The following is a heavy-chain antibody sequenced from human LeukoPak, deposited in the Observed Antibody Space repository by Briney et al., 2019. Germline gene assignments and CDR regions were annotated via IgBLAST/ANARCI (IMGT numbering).Heavy chain of an antibody. D-gene: IGHD7-27*01. V-gene: IGHV5-51*01. CDR2: IYPGDSDT. CDR1: GYIFTSYW. J-gene: IGHJ6*02. CDR3: ARELTGDLEPELEYYYYGMDV. Sequence: GESLNISCKGSGYIFTSYWIGWVRQMPGKGLEWMGIIYPGDSDTRYSPSFQGQVTISADKSISTAYLQWSSLKASDTAMYYCARELTGDLEPELEYYYYGMDVWGQGTTVTVSS.